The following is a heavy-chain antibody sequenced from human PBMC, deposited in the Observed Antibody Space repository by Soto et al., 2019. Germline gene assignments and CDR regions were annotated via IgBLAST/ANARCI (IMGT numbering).Heavy chain of an antibody. CDR3: ARMDYGDYLWYFDL. V-gene: IGHV1-69*02. CDR1: GGTFSSYA. J-gene: IGHJ2*01. Sequence: QVQLVQSGAEVKKPGSSVKVSCKASGGTFSSYAISWVRQAPGQGLEWMGRIIPILGIANYAQKFQGRVTITADKSTSTAYMELSSLRSEDTAVYYCARMDYGDYLWYFDLWGRGTLVTVSS. D-gene: IGHD4-17*01. CDR2: IIPILGIA.